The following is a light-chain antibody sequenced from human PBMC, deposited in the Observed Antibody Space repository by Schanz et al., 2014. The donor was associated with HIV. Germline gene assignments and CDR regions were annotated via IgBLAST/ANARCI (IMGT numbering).Light chain of an antibody. V-gene: IGLV2-11*01. J-gene: IGLJ3*02. CDR2: DGY. CDR3: QSYDSSLSGWV. CDR1: NSDVGGYDY. Sequence: QSALTQPRSVSGSPGQSVTISCTGTNSDVGGYDYVSWYQQYPGKAPKLMIYDGYKRPSGVPDRFSGSKSGNTASLSISGLQAEDEAHYYCQSYDSSLSGWVFGGGTKLTVL.